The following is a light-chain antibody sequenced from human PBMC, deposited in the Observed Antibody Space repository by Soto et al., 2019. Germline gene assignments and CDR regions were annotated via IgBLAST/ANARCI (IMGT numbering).Light chain of an antibody. CDR3: SSYTSSTARV. Sequence: QSVLTQPASVSGSPGQSITISCTGTSSDVGSYNLVSWYQQHPGKAPKLMIYEGSKRPSGVSNRFSGSKSGNTASLTISGVQAEDEADYYCSSYTSSTARVFGTGTKVTVL. J-gene: IGLJ1*01. V-gene: IGLV2-14*02. CDR1: SSDVGSYNL. CDR2: EGS.